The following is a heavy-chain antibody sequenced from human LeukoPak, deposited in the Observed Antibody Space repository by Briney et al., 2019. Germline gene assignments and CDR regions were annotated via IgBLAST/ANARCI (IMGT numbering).Heavy chain of an antibody. CDR1: RFTFSNYW. V-gene: IGHV3-7*04. CDR2: IKQDGSDK. CDR3: ATDMYY. J-gene: IGHJ4*02. Sequence: GGSLRLSCAASRFTFSNYWMSWVRQAPGKGLEWVANIKQDGSDKYYEDSVKGRFTISRDNAKNSVYLEMTSLRGEDTAVYYCATDMYYWGQGTLVTVSS.